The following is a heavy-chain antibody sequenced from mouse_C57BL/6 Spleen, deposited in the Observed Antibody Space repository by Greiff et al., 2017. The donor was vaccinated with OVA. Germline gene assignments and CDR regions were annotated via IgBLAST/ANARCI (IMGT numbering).Heavy chain of an antibody. CDR3: ARGETVVDYAMDY. J-gene: IGHJ4*01. Sequence: VQLQQSGPELVKPGASVKMSCKASGYTFTDYNMHWVKQSHGKSLEWIGYINPNNGGTSYNQKFKGKATLTVNKSSSTAYMELRSLTSEDSAVYYCARGETVVDYAMDYWGQGTSVTVSS. CDR1: GYTFTDYN. CDR2: INPNNGGT. D-gene: IGHD1-1*01. V-gene: IGHV1-22*01.